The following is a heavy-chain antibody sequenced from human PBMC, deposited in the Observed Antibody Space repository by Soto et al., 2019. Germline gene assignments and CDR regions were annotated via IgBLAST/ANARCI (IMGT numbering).Heavy chain of an antibody. CDR2: IYYSGST. CDR3: ARVPRNTYYYDSSGYYYDY. V-gene: IGHV4-39*01. J-gene: IGHJ4*02. Sequence: PSETLSLTCTVSGGSISSSSYYWGWIRQPPGKGLEWIGSIYYSGSTYYNPSLKSRVTISVDTSKKQLSLKLSSVTAADTAVYYCARVPRNTYYYDSSGYYYDYWGQGTLVTVSS. D-gene: IGHD3-22*01. CDR1: GGSISSSSYY.